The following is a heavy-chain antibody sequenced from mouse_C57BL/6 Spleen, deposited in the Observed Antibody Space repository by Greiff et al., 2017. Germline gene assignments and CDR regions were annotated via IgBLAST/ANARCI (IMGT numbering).Heavy chain of an antibody. Sequence: QVHVKQSGAELVRPGTSVKVSCKASGYAFTNYLIEWVKQRPGQGLEWIGVINPGSGGTNYNEKFKGKATLTADKSSSTAYMQLSSLTSEDSAVYFCAGFYYYGSSFFDYWGQGTTLTVSS. CDR3: AGFYYYGSSFFDY. CDR1: GYAFTNYL. V-gene: IGHV1-54*01. D-gene: IGHD1-1*01. CDR2: INPGSGGT. J-gene: IGHJ2*01.